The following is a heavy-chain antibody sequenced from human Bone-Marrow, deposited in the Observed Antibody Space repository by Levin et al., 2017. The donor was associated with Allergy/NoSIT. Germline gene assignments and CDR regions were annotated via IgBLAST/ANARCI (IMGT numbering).Heavy chain of an antibody. J-gene: IGHJ4*02. Sequence: SETLSLTCIVSGESISSASYYWSWIRQPDGTGLQWIGRINASGNINYNPSLRSRVTLSLDTSTNQFSLKLNSVTAADTAVYFCARDRGDFDYWGQGTLVTVSS. CDR2: INASGNI. V-gene: IGHV4-61*02. CDR1: GESISSASYY. CDR3: ARDRGDFDY.